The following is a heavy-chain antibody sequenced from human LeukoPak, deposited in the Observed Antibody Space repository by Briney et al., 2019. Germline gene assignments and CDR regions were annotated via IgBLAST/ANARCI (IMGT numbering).Heavy chain of an antibody. CDR2: ISTSSSTI. Sequence: GGSLRLSCAASGFTFSSYSMIWVRQAPGKGLEWVSHISTSSSTIYYADSVKGRFTISRDNAKNSLYLQMNSLRAEDTAVYYCVRRHGDYFLDYWGQGTLVTVSS. CDR1: GFTFSSYS. CDR3: VRRHGDYFLDY. D-gene: IGHD4-17*01. J-gene: IGHJ4*02. V-gene: IGHV3-48*04.